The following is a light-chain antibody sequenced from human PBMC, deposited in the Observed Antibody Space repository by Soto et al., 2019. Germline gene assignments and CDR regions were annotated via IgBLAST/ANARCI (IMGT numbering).Light chain of an antibody. CDR3: QSYDTSLSVV. V-gene: IGLV1-40*01. J-gene: IGLJ2*01. CDR2: ANS. Sequence: QSVLTQPPSVSGAPGQRVTISCTGSSSNIGAGYDVHWYQQLPGTAPKLLMYANSNRPSGVPDRFSGSKSGTSASLAITGLQAEDEAEYYCQSYDTSLSVVFGGGTKVTVL. CDR1: SSNIGAGYD.